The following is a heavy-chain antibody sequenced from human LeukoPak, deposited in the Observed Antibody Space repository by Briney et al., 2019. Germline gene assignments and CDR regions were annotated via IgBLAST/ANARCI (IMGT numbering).Heavy chain of an antibody. J-gene: IGHJ6*03. CDR1: GGSFSGYY. Sequence: KTSETLSLTCAVYGGSFSGYYWSWIRQPPGKGLEWIGEINHSGSTNYNPSLKSRVTISVDTSKNQFSLKLSSVTAADTAVYYCARGDGIVVVPAAIQNYYYYKDVWGKGTTVTVSS. D-gene: IGHD2-2*02. CDR2: INHSGST. CDR3: ARGDGIVVVPAAIQNYYYYKDV. V-gene: IGHV4-34*01.